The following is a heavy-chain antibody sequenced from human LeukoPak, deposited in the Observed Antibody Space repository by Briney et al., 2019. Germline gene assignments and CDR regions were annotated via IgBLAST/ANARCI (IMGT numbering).Heavy chain of an antibody. Sequence: PGGSLRLSCAASGFNFGVYGMHWVRQAPGKGLEWVAVLGHDGGHEDYGDSVKGRFTISRDNSKNTVSLQMNSLRAEDTAVYYCAREAGSHSTLVDYWGQGTLVSV. J-gene: IGHJ4*02. V-gene: IGHV3-33*01. CDR1: GFNFGVYG. CDR3: AREAGSHSTLVDY. D-gene: IGHD1-26*01. CDR2: LGHDGGHE.